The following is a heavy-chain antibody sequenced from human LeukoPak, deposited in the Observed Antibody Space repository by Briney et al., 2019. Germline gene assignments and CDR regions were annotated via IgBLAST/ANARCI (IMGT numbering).Heavy chain of an antibody. CDR2: INHSGST. D-gene: IGHD2-2*01. CDR1: GGSFSGYY. Sequence: KASETLSLTCAVYGGSFSGYYWSWIRQPPGKGLEWIGEINHSGSTNYNPSLKSRVTISVDTSKNQFSLKLSSVTAADTAVYYCARGFGIVVVPARPFDYWGQGTLVTVSS. V-gene: IGHV4-34*01. J-gene: IGHJ4*02. CDR3: ARGFGIVVVPARPFDY.